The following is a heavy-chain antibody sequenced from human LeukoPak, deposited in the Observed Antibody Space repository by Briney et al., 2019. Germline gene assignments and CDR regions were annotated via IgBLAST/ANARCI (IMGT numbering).Heavy chain of an antibody. CDR3: ARDMITFGGVIVPWGMDV. CDR2: TNYRFKWNI. V-gene: IGHV6-1*01. J-gene: IGHJ6*02. CDR1: GDSLSSNSAA. Sequence: SQALSHTCVISGDSLSSNSAASNWTRQSPSRGLEWLGCTNYRFKWNIDNAVSVKRRITITPDTSKNQFSLQLKSVTPEDTAVYYCARDMITFGGVIVPWGMDVWGQGTTVTVSS. D-gene: IGHD3-16*02.